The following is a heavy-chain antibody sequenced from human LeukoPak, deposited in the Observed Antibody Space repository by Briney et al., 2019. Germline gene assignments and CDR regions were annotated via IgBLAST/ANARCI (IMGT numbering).Heavy chain of an antibody. CDR1: GFTFSNYW. CDR3: ARVGDGATMEY. D-gene: IGHD1-26*01. J-gene: IGHJ4*02. Sequence: PGESLTLSCAASGFTFSNYWMSCVRQPPGGGGEWVTNIKPDQSEKYCVASVKGRFTFSRDNAKNSVFLQMNSRRAEDMAVFYGARVGDGATMEYWGQGTLVTVSS. CDR2: IKPDQSEK. V-gene: IGHV3-7*01.